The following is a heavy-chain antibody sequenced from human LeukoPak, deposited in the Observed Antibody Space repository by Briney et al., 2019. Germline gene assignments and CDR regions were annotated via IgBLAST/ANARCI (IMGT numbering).Heavy chain of an antibody. CDR1: GFTFSSYW. Sequence: GGSLRLSCAASGFTFSSYWMSWVRQAPGKGLEWVANIKQDGSEKYYVDSVEGRFTISRDNAKNSLYLQMNSLRAEDTAVYYCARDSEGLLRWAYFDYWGQGTLVTVSS. J-gene: IGHJ4*02. D-gene: IGHD3-3*01. CDR2: IKQDGSEK. CDR3: ARDSEGLLRWAYFDY. V-gene: IGHV3-7*01.